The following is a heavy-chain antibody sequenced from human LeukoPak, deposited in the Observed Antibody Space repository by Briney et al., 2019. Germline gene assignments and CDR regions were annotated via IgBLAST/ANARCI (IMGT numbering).Heavy chain of an antibody. Sequence: AGGSLRLSCAASGFTVSSNYMSWVRQAPGKGLEWVSVIYSGGSTYYADSVKGRFTISRDNSKNTLYLQMNSLRAEDTAVYYCARLIHYSDRYPFDYWGQGTLVTVSS. V-gene: IGHV3-53*01. D-gene: IGHD3-22*01. CDR3: ARLIHYSDRYPFDY. CDR2: IYSGGST. CDR1: GFTVSSNY. J-gene: IGHJ4*02.